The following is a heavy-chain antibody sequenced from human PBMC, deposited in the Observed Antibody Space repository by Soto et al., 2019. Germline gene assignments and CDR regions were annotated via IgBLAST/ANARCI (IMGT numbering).Heavy chain of an antibody. J-gene: IGHJ6*03. CDR1: GGSFISYT. CDR2: IIPIQGRA. CDR3: AKSLLFVDHAYMDV. Sequence: QVQLVQSGAEVKKPGSSVKVSCEASGGSFISYTFPWVRQAPGQGLEWMGRIIPIQGRANYALKLQDRVTITADRSTKTVYMELRSLRPEDTAVYYCAKSLLFVDHAYMDVWGKGTTVTVSS. D-gene: IGHD2-21*01. V-gene: IGHV1-69*02.